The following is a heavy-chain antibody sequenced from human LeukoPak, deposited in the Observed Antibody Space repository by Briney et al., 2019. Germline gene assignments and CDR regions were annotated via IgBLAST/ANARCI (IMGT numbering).Heavy chain of an antibody. J-gene: IGHJ6*03. D-gene: IGHD6-19*01. CDR3: ARCIAVADSYYMDV. CDR2: IYHSGST. CDR1: GDSISSSDYY. Sequence: SETLSLTCTISGDSISSSDYYWSWIRQPAGKGLEWIGSIYHSGSTYYNPSLKSRVTISVDTSKNQFSLKLSSVTAADTAVYYCARCIAVADSYYMDVWGKGTTVTVSS. V-gene: IGHV4-39*07.